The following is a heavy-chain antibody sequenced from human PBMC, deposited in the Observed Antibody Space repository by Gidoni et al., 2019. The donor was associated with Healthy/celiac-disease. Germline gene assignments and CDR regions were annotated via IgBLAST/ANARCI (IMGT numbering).Heavy chain of an antibody. V-gene: IGHV3-48*03. J-gene: IGHJ6*02. Sequence: EVQLVESGGGLVQPGGSLRLSCAASGFTFSSYEMNWVRQAPGKGLEWVSYISSSGSTIYYADSVKGRFTISRDNAKNSLYLQMNSLRAEDTAVYYCARDRCSGGSCYWYYYYGMDVWGQGTTVTVSS. D-gene: IGHD2-15*01. CDR2: ISSSGSTI. CDR3: ARDRCSGGSCYWYYYYGMDV. CDR1: GFTFSSYE.